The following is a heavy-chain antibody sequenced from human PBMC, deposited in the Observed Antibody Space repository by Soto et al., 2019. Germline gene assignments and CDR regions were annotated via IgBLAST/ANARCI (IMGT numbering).Heavy chain of an antibody. Sequence: EVQLLESGGGLVQPGGSLRLSCAASGFTFSSYAMSWVRQAPGKGLEWVSTISGSGGSTYYADSVKGRFTISRDNSKNTLYLQMNSLRAEDTAVYYCAKATYCSGGSCYPYYFDYWGQGTLVTLSS. CDR2: ISGSGGST. V-gene: IGHV3-23*01. CDR1: GFTFSSYA. D-gene: IGHD2-15*01. J-gene: IGHJ4*02. CDR3: AKATYCSGGSCYPYYFDY.